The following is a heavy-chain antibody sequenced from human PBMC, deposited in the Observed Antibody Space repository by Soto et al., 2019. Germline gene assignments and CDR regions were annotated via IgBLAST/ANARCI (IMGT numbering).Heavy chain of an antibody. CDR3: ARDGALMGRFDH. Sequence: QVQLQASGPGLVKPSQTLSLTCTVSGASIRSANYFWSWIRQPPGKGLEWIGYIYYSGSTYYNSSLKSRVSISLDTSKNQFSLRLTSVTAADSAIYYCARDGALMGRFDHWGQGTLVTVSS. J-gene: IGHJ5*02. V-gene: IGHV4-30-4*01. CDR2: IYYSGST. D-gene: IGHD3-10*01. CDR1: GASIRSANYF.